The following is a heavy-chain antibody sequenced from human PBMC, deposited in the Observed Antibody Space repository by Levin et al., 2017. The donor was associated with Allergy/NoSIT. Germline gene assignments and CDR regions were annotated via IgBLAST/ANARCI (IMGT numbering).Heavy chain of an antibody. V-gene: IGHV3-20*01. J-gene: IGHJ5*02. CDR3: ARDLGFSSTPNWFDP. D-gene: IGHD6-13*01. CDR1: GFTFDDYG. Sequence: PGGSLRLSCAASGFTFDDYGMSWVRQAPGKGLEWVSGINWNGGSTGYADSVKGRFTISRDNAKNSLYLQMNSLRAEDTALYHCARDLGFSSTPNWFDPWGQGTLVTVSS. CDR2: INWNGGST.